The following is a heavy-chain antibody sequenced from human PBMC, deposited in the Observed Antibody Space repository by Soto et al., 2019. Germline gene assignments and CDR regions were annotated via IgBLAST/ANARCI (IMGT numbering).Heavy chain of an antibody. D-gene: IGHD2-8*01. V-gene: IGHV4-31*03. Sequence: SETLSLTCTVSGGSISSGGYYWSWIRQHPGKGLEWIGYIYYSGSTYYNPSLKSRVTISVDTSKNQFSLKLSSVTAADTAVYYCARAKARHHVDIVLMVSGPYFDYWGQGTLVTVSS. CDR3: ARAKARHHVDIVLMVSGPYFDY. J-gene: IGHJ4*02. CDR1: GGSISSGGYY. CDR2: IYYSGST.